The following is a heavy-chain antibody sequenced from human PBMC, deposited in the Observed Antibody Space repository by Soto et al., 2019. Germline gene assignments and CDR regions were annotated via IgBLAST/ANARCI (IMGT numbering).Heavy chain of an antibody. CDR3: ARGFHWFDP. CDR1: GYSISSNNW. CDR2: IYYGGST. V-gene: IGHV4-28*03. Sequence: SETLSLTCAVSGYSISSNNWWGWIRQPPGKGLEWIGYIYYGGSTYYNPSLKSRVTMSVDTSKNQFSLKPSSVTAVDTAVYYCARGFHWFDPWGQGTLVTVSS. J-gene: IGHJ5*02.